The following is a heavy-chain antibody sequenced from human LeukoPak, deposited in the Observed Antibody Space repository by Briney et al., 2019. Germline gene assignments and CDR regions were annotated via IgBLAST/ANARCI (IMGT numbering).Heavy chain of an antibody. CDR1: GGSFSGYY. Sequence: PSETLSLTCTVYGGSFSGYYWSWIRQPPGKGLEWIGEINHSGSTNYNPSLKSRVTISVDTSKNQFSLKLSSVTAADTAVYYCAREHSSGYYYYFDYWGQGTLVTVSS. V-gene: IGHV4-34*01. CDR2: INHSGST. D-gene: IGHD3-22*01. CDR3: AREHSSGYYYYFDY. J-gene: IGHJ4*02.